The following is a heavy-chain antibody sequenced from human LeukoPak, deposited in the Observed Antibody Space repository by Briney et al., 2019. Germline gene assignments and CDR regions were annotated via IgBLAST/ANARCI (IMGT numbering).Heavy chain of an antibody. V-gene: IGHV3-48*01. D-gene: IGHD3-9*01. J-gene: IGHJ4*02. CDR2: ISSGSNTI. CDR1: GFTFSTYG. CDR3: ARETGYIDY. Sequence: PGGSLRLSCAASGFTFSTYGINWVRQAPGKGLEWVPYISSGSNTIKYADSVKGRFTISRDDDKNSLYLQMDNLRAEDTAVYYCARETGYIDYWGQGTPVTVSS.